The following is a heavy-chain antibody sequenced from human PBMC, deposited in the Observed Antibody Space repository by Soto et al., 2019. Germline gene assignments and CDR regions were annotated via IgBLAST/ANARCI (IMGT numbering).Heavy chain of an antibody. CDR2: ISYDGSNK. Sequence: QVQLVESGGGVVQPGRSLRLSCAASGFTFSSYGMQWVRQAPGKGLERVEVISYDGSNKYYADSVKGRFTISRDNSKNTLYLQMNSLSAEDTAVYYCAKYRYYYYMDVWGKGTTVTVSS. V-gene: IGHV3-30*18. J-gene: IGHJ6*03. CDR3: AKYRYYYYMDV. CDR1: GFTFSSYG. D-gene: IGHD2-2*01.